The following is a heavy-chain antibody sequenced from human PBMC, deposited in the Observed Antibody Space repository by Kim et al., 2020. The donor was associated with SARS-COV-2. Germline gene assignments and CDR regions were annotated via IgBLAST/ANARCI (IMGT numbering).Heavy chain of an antibody. D-gene: IGHD5-18*01. J-gene: IGHJ4*02. CDR1: GFTFSSYS. CDR3: ARDWRSYGKYSYGTY. Sequence: GGSLRLSCAASGFTFSSYSMNWVRQAPGKGLEWVSYISSSSSTIYYADSVKGRFTISRDNAKNSLYLQMNSLRDEDTAVYYCARDWRSYGKYSYGTYWGQGTLVTVSS. V-gene: IGHV3-48*02. CDR2: ISSSSSTI.